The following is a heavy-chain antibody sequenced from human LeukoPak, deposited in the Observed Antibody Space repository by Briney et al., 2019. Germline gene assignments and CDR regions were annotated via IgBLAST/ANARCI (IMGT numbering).Heavy chain of an antibody. CDR2: IYYSRST. Sequence: SETLSLTCTVSVGSISSSSYYGGWIRQPQGKGLEWIGSIYYSRSTYYNPSLKSRVTISVDTSKNQFSLELSSVTAPDTAVYYCAAVVAATRSPYFDYWGQGTLVTVSS. CDR1: VGSISSSSYY. D-gene: IGHD2-15*01. J-gene: IGHJ4*02. V-gene: IGHV4-39*01. CDR3: AAVVAATRSPYFDY.